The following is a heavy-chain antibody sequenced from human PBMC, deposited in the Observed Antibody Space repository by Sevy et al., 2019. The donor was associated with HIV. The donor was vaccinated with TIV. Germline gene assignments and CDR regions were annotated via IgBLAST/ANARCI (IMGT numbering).Heavy chain of an antibody. CDR2: ISPDGSDK. V-gene: IGHV3-7*01. CDR3: ARGVGLDC. CDR1: GFTFSPYW. Sequence: GGSLRLSCAASGFTFSPYWMTWVRQAPGKGLEWVANISPDGSDKYYVAALKGRFTTSRDNAKNSLYLQMNSRGADDTAMYYCARGVGLDCWGQGALVTVSS. D-gene: IGHD1-26*01. J-gene: IGHJ4*02.